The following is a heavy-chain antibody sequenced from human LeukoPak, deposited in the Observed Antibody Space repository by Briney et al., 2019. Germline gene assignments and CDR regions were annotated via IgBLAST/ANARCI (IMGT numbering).Heavy chain of an antibody. J-gene: IGHJ3*01. CDR3: ARGMLSVHNAFNL. Sequence: GGSLRLSCAASGFIFRSYCMHWVRQASGKGLVWVSLINDDGSSTNHADSVKGRFTISRDNADNTLYLQINSLTADATAVYYCARGMLSVHNAFNLWGERTMITVSS. CDR2: INDDGSST. D-gene: IGHD2-8*01. V-gene: IGHV3-74*01. CDR1: GFIFRSYC.